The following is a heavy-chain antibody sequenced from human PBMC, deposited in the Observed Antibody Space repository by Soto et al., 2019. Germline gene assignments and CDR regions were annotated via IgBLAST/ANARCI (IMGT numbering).Heavy chain of an antibody. CDR1: GFTFSSYA. CDR2: ISGSGGST. V-gene: IGHV3-23*01. Sequence: EVQLSESGGGLVQPGGSLRLSCAASGFTFSSYAMSWVRQAPGKGLEWVSAISGSGGSTYYADSVKGRFTISRDNSRNTLDLRMISLRAEDTAVDYCAYGDSRSSFNYYYSMDVWGHGTTVTVSS. D-gene: IGHD4-17*01. CDR3: AYGDSRSSFNYYYSMDV. J-gene: IGHJ6*02.